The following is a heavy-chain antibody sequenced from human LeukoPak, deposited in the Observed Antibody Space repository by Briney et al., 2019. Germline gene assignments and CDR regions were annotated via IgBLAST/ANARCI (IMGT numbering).Heavy chain of an antibody. CDR1: GFTFSSYG. CDR2: ISSNGKNK. V-gene: IGHV3-30*04. D-gene: IGHD3-22*01. CDR3: ARPMYYYDSSGSLAV. J-gene: IGHJ6*02. Sequence: PGGSLRLSCAASGFTFSSYGIYWVRQAPGKWLEWVALISSNGKNKDYADSVKGRFTISRDNSKNTLYLQMNSLRAEDTAVYYCARPMYYYDSSGSLAVWGQGTTVTVTS.